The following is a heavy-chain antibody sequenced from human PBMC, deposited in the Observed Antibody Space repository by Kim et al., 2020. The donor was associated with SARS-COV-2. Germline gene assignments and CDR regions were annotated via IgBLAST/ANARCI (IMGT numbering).Heavy chain of an antibody. D-gene: IGHD5-12*01. J-gene: IGHJ4*02. V-gene: IGHV3-23*01. Sequence: YYQGSVKGRFTISRDNSKNTLYLQMNNLRAEDTAVYFCAKSGQLDYWGQGTLVTVSS. CDR3: AKSGQLDY.